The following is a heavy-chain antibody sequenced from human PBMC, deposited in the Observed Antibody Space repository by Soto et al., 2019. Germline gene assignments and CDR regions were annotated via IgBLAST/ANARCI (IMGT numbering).Heavy chain of an antibody. V-gene: IGHV3-23*01. CDR1: GFTFSSYA. CDR2: ISGSGSTT. CDR3: AKDSLIAYDSPDAFDI. Sequence: PGGSLRLSCAASGFTFSSYAMSWVRQAPGKGLEWVSGISGSGSTTFYADSVKGRFTISRDSSKNTLYLQMNSLRAEDTAVYYCAKDSLIAYDSPDAFDIWGQGTMVTVSS. D-gene: IGHD3-22*01. J-gene: IGHJ3*02.